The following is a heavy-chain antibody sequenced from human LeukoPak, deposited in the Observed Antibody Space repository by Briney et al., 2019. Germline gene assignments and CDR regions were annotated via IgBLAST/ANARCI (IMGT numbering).Heavy chain of an antibody. CDR1: GYPFTDHW. CDR3: ARGDNSGWYFFDY. Sequence: GGSLQISCKATGYPFTDHWIGGVRQVPGKGLEGVGIIYPGECDTRYSPSFQGQVTISADKSISTAYLQWRNLQAPDTAMYYCARGDNSGWYFFDYWGQGTLVTVSS. J-gene: IGHJ4*02. D-gene: IGHD6-19*01. V-gene: IGHV5-51*01. CDR2: IYPGECDT.